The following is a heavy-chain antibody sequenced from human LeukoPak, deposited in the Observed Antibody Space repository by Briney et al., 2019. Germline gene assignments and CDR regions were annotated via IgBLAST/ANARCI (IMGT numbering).Heavy chain of an antibody. CDR3: AIGRGGQQLGDF. J-gene: IGHJ4*02. Sequence: GESLKISCKHSEYSFPNYCIGWVRQMPGKGLEWMGIIYPDDSDTRYSPSFQGQVTISADKSISTAYLQWSSLKASDTAMYYCAIGRGGQQLGDFWGQGTLVTVSS. CDR1: EYSFPNYC. V-gene: IGHV5-51*01. CDR2: IYPDDSDT. D-gene: IGHD6-13*01.